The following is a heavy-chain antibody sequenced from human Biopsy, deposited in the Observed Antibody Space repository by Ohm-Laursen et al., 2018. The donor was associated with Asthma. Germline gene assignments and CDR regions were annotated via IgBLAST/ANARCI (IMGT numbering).Heavy chain of an antibody. D-gene: IGHD4-23*01. Sequence: SETLSLTCTISNGSISGFYWNWIRQPPGKGLEWIGYVFYGGATNYNPSLKSRVTISVDTSKNQFFLRLSSVTAADTAVYYCARGVVYGGDSYAEYFQHWGQGTLVIVSS. CDR2: VFYGGAT. CDR1: NGSISGFY. J-gene: IGHJ1*01. V-gene: IGHV4-59*01. CDR3: ARGVVYGGDSYAEYFQH.